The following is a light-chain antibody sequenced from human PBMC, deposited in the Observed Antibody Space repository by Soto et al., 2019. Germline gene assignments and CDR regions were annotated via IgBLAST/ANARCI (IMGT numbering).Light chain of an antibody. CDR2: GAS. CDR1: QSVRSY. Sequence: ETVLTQSPATLYLSPRERATLSCRSSQSVRSYLAWYQQKPGQAPRLLIYGASTRASGIPERFSGSGSGTDFTLTISRLEPEDFAVYYCHQYGSSPRTLGQGTKVDIK. J-gene: IGKJ1*01. CDR3: HQYGSSPRT. V-gene: IGKV3-20*01.